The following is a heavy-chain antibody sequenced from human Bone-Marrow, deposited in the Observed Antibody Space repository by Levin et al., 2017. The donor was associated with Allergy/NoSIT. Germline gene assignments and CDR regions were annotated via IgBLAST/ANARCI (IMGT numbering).Heavy chain of an antibody. V-gene: IGHV4-59*01. D-gene: IGHD3-10*01. CDR3: ARAPGKSNRFDF. CDR1: GGSITNYY. J-gene: IGHJ4*02. Sequence: SSETLSLTCTVSGGSITNYYWSWIRRPPGKGLEWIGYIYSSGSTNYNPSLKSRVTISVDTSKSQFSLNLNSMTAADTAIYYCARAPGKSNRFDFWGQGTLVTVSS. CDR2: IYSSGST.